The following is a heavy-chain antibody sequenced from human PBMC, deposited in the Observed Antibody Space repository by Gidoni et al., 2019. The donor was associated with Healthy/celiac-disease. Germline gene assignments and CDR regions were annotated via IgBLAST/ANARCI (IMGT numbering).Heavy chain of an antibody. D-gene: IGHD6-6*01. Sequence: QLQLQESGPGLVKPSETLSLTCTVSGGSISSSSYYWGWIRQPPGKGLEWIGSFYYSGSTYYNPSLKSRVTISVDTSKNQFSLKLSSVTAADTAVYYCARAPEGGQLDDGDYWGQGTLVTVSS. CDR2: FYYSGST. CDR3: ARAPEGGQLDDGDY. J-gene: IGHJ4*02. CDR1: GGSISSSSYY. V-gene: IGHV4-39*01.